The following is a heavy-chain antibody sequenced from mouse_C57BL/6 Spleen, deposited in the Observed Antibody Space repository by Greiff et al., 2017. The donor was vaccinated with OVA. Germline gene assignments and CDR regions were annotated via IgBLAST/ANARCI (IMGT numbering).Heavy chain of an antibody. J-gene: IGHJ1*03. D-gene: IGHD1-1*01. CDR1: GFTFSSYG. CDR2: ISSGGSYT. V-gene: IGHV5-6*01. CDR3: ASDDPVVGYFDV. Sequence: VQLKESGGDLVKPGGSLKLSCAASGFTFSSYGMSWVRQTPDKRLEWVATISSGGSYTYYPASVKGRFTIPRANAKNTLYLQMSSLKSEDTAMYYCASDDPVVGYFDVWGTGTTVTVSS.